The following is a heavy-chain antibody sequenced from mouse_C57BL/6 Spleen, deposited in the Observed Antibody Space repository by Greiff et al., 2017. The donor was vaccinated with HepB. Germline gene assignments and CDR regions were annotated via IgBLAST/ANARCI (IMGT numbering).Heavy chain of an antibody. V-gene: IGHV1-4*01. CDR1: GYTFTSYT. CDR3: ARHGFGDYYGSPLDY. D-gene: IGHD1-1*01. J-gene: IGHJ2*01. Sequence: QVHVKQSGAELARPGASVKMSCKASGYTFTSYTMHWVKQRPGQGLEWIGYINPSSGYTKYNQKFKDKATLTADKSSSTVYMELSRLTSEDSAVYFCARHGFGDYYGSPLDYWGQGTTLTVSS. CDR2: INPSSGYT.